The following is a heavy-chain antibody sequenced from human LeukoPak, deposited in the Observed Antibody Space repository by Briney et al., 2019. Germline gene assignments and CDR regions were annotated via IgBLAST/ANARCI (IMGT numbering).Heavy chain of an antibody. J-gene: IGHJ3*02. CDR1: GYTLTGYY. D-gene: IGHD3-22*01. Sequence: ASVKVSCKASGYTLTGYYMHWVRQAPGQGLEWMGWINPNSGDTNYAQEFQGRVTLTRDTSISTAYMELSRLRSDDTAVYYCARAKYYYDRCAFDIWGQGTMVTVSS. CDR2: INPNSGDT. CDR3: ARAKYYYDRCAFDI. V-gene: IGHV1-2*02.